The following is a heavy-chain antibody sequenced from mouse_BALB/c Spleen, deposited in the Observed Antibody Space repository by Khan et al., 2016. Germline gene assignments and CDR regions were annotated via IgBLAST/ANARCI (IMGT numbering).Heavy chain of an antibody. CDR3: GTVGSGYWYYLDN. D-gene: IGHD3-2*02. Sequence: EVQRQESGPDLVKPSQSLSLTCTVTGYSITSHYTWHWIRHFPGNKLEWMGYINYSGSTNYNPSLKSRFSITRDTSKNQFFLQLSSLAAVDTATYYCGTVGSGYWYYLDNWGQGTTLTVSS. V-gene: IGHV3-1*02. J-gene: IGHJ2*01. CDR1: GYSITSHYT. CDR2: INYSGST.